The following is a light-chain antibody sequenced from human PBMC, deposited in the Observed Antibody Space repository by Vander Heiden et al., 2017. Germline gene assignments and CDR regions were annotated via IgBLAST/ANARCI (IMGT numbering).Light chain of an antibody. CDR2: KDH. CDR1: ALPKQF. J-gene: IGLJ1*01. V-gene: IGLV3-25*03. CDR3: QSADSSGTYNV. Sequence: SYELTQPPSVSVSPGQTARITCYGDALPKQFAYWYQQKPGQAPVLVIYKDHERPSGIPERFSGSSSGTTVALTISGVQAEDEADYYCQSADSSGTYNVFGTGTKVTVL.